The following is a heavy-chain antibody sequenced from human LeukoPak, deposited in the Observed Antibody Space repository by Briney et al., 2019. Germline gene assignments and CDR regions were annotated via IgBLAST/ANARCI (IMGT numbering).Heavy chain of an antibody. D-gene: IGHD4-23*01. CDR3: AREVLDCGGNSLYGF. CDR2: INPNSGGT. CDR1: GYTFTGYY. J-gene: IGHJ4*02. V-gene: IGHV1-2*02. Sequence: ASVKVSCKASGYTFTGYYMHWVRQAPGQGLEWMGWINPNSGGTNYAQKFQGRVTMTRDTSITTAYMELSRLTSDDTAVYYCAREVLDCGGNSLYGFWAQGPVVSVFS.